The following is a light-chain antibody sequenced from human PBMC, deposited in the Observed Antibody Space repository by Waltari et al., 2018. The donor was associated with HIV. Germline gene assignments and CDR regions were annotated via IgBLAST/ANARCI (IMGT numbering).Light chain of an antibody. Sequence: EIVLTQSPDSQSVSPKEKVTITCRASQSIGSSLHWYQQKPDQSPKLLSKYASRSFSGVPSRFSGSGSGTEFNLTINRLEGEDAATYYCHQSSSLPHTVGQGTKLEIK. V-gene: IGKV6-21*01. J-gene: IGKJ2*01. CDR3: HQSSSLPHT. CDR2: YAS. CDR1: QSIGSS.